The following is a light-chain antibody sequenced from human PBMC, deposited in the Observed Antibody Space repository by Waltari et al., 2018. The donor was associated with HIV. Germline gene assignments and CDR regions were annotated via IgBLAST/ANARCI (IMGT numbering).Light chain of an antibody. J-gene: IGLJ3*02. CDR2: SNN. CDR3: STWDESQSFQV. V-gene: IGLV1-47*01. CDR1: NSNIGSSY. Sequence: QPVLTQLPSMSGTPGQTVTISCSGSNSNIGSSYMYWYQHLPGPTPRLLIYSNNERPSWVPDLFSGSKSGTSASLTISGLRSEDEADYYCSTWDESQSFQVFGGGTKVTVL.